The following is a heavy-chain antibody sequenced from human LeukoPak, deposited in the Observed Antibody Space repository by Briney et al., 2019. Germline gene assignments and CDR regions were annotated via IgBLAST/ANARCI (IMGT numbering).Heavy chain of an antibody. D-gene: IGHD3-3*01. Sequence: GGSLRLSCAASGFTFSSYGMHWVRQAPGKGLEWVAIIRYDGSTKYYADSVNARFTISRDNSKMTLYQQMNSLTAEDTAVYYCARSSYYDFWSGANLDVWGKGTTVTVSS. V-gene: IGHV3-30*02. CDR2: IRYDGSTK. J-gene: IGHJ6*04. CDR1: GFTFSSYG. CDR3: ARSSYYDFWSGANLDV.